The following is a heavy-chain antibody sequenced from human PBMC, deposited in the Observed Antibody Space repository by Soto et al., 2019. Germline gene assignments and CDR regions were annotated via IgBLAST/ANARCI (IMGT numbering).Heavy chain of an antibody. Sequence: QVQLVESGGGVVQPGRSLRLSCAASGFTFSSYAMHWVRQAPGKGLEWVAVISYDGSNKYYADSVKGRFTISRDNSKNTLYLQMNSLRAEDTAVYYCARGVTAGFDYWGQVTLVTVSS. D-gene: IGHD3-10*01. CDR2: ISYDGSNK. J-gene: IGHJ4*02. CDR3: ARGVTAGFDY. CDR1: GFTFSSYA. V-gene: IGHV3-30-3*01.